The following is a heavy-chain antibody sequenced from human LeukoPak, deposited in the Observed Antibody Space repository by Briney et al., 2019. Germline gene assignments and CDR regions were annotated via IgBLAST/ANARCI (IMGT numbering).Heavy chain of an antibody. D-gene: IGHD3-10*01. J-gene: IGHJ4*02. CDR3: AKGGGTATMVRGVIIGDYFDY. CDR2: RWYDGSNK. CDR1: GFTFSSYG. V-gene: IGHV3-33*06. Sequence: GRCLRLFCAVSGFTFSSYGMHWVRQAPGRGLEWVAVRWYDGSNKYYADSVKGRFTISRDNSKNTLYLQMNSLRAEDTAVYYCAKGGGTATMVRGVIIGDYFDYWGQGTLVTVSS.